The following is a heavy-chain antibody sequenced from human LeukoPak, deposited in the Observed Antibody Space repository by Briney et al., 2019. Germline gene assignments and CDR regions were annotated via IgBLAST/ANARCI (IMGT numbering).Heavy chain of an antibody. D-gene: IGHD3-3*01. Sequence: SQTLSLTCTVSGGSISSGGYYWSWIRQPPGKGLEWIGEINHSGSTNYNPSLKSRVTISVDTSKNQFSLKLSSVTAADTAVYYCARGRVYYDFWSGPNWFDPWGQGTLVTVSS. CDR1: GGSISSGGYY. J-gene: IGHJ5*02. V-gene: IGHV4-30-2*01. CDR3: ARGRVYYDFWSGPNWFDP. CDR2: INHSGST.